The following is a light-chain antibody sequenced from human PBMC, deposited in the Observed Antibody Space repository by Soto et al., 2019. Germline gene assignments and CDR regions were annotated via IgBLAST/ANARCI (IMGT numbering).Light chain of an antibody. CDR3: QQYGTSPGWT. CDR2: GAS. J-gene: IGKJ1*01. Sequence: EIVWTQSPGTLSLSPGDRATLSCRASQSVSSSYLAWSHQKPGQAPRLLIYGASSRATCIPDRFSGSGSGTDFTLTITRLEPEDFAVYYCQQYGTSPGWTFGQGTKVEIK. CDR1: QSVSSSY. V-gene: IGKV3-20*01.